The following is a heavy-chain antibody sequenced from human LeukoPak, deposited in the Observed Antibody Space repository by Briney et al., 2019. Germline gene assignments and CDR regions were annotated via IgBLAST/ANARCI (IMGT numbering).Heavy chain of an antibody. Sequence: GGSLRLSCAASGFTFSGSAMRWVRQASGKGLEWVGRIRSKANSYATAYAASVKGRFTISRDDSKNTAYLQMNSLKTEDTAVYYCTRLFAGNWFDPWGQGTLVTVSS. J-gene: IGHJ5*02. CDR3: TRLFAGNWFDP. CDR1: GFTFSGSA. CDR2: IRSKANSYAT. V-gene: IGHV3-73*01.